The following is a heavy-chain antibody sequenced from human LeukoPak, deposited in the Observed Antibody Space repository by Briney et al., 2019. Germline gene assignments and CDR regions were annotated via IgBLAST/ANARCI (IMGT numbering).Heavy chain of an antibody. CDR2: IFYNGGT. CDR1: GGSISANY. D-gene: IGHD6-19*01. CDR3: TRAAAGGIVAEDY. V-gene: IGHV4-59*01. Sequence: SETLSLTCTVSGGSISANYWGWIRQPPGKGLEWIGYIFYNGGTNYNPSLRSRVTISVDMSKNQFSLKLSSVTAADTAVYYCTRAAAGGIVAEDYWGQGTLVTVSS. J-gene: IGHJ4*02.